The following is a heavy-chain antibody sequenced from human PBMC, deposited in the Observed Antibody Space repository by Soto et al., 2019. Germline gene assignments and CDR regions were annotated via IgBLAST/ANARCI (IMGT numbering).Heavy chain of an antibody. V-gene: IGHV1-18*04. Sequence: QVQLVQSGVEVKKPGASVKVSCKASGYTFISHGISWVRQAPGQGLEWMGWISGKNGNTNYAQKLQGRVTLTTDTPRSKAYRDLGGLISAAPAVYGWGRVSPPFVVSPASVRDVGAKG. CDR2: ISGKNGNT. J-gene: IGHJ6*03. CDR3: GRVSPPFVVSPASVRDV. D-gene: IGHD2-15*01. CDR1: GYTFISHG.